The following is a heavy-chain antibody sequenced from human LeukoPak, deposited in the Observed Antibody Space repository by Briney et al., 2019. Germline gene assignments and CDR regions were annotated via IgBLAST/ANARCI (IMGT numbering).Heavy chain of an antibody. CDR2: IYYSLTT. CDR1: GGSISSYY. Sequence: SETLSLTCTVSGGSISSYYWSWIRQPPGKGLEWIGYIYYSLTTNYNPSLKSRVTISVDTSKNQFSLKLTSVTAADTAVYYCARERGRAAGIDYWGQGTLVTVSS. CDR3: ARERGRAAGIDY. J-gene: IGHJ4*02. V-gene: IGHV4-59*01. D-gene: IGHD6-13*01.